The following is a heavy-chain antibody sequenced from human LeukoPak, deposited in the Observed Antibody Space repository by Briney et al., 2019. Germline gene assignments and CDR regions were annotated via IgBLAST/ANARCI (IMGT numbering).Heavy chain of an antibody. Sequence: PGGSLRLSCVASGFTFSSHWMTWVRQAPGKGLEWVATINQDGTEKYYVDSVNGRFTISRDNAKKSLYLQMKSLRAEDTAVYYCARDTPVSAGYFDYWGRGILVTVSS. D-gene: IGHD2-21*02. V-gene: IGHV3-7*01. CDR3: ARDTPVSAGYFDY. CDR2: INQDGTEK. CDR1: GFTFSSHW. J-gene: IGHJ4*02.